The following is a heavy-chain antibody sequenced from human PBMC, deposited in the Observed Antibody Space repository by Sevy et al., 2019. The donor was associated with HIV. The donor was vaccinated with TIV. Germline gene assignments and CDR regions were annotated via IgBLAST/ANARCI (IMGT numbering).Heavy chain of an antibody. V-gene: IGHV4-34*01. CDR3: ARYCSSTSCYAGGYYYGMDV. CDR1: GGSFSGYY. Sequence: KQSQTLSLTCAVYGGSFSGYYWSWIRQPPGKGLEWIGEINHSGSTNYNPSLKSRVTISVGTSKNQFSLKLSSVTAADTAVYYCARYCSSTSCYAGGYYYGMDVWGQGTTVTVSS. D-gene: IGHD2-2*01. J-gene: IGHJ6*02. CDR2: INHSGST.